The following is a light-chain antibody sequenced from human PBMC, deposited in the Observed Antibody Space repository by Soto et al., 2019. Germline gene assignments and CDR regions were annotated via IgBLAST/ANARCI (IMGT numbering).Light chain of an antibody. V-gene: IGLV2-23*02. CDR1: SSDVGNYNA. J-gene: IGLJ2*01. Sequence: QSALTQPASVSGSPGQSITVSCTGTSSDVGNYNAVSWYQQHPGKAPRLIIYEVSKRPSGVSNRFSGSKSGNTASLTISGLQAEDEADYYCCSYAGRSTLLFGGGTKVTVL. CDR2: EVS. CDR3: CSYAGRSTLL.